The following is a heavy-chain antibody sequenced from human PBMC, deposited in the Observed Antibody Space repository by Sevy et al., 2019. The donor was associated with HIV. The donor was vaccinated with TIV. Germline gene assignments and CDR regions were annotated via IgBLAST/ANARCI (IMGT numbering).Heavy chain of an antibody. CDR2: IYHSGST. J-gene: IGHJ6*03. D-gene: IGHD2-15*01. CDR1: GYSISSGYY. V-gene: IGHV4-38-2*01. CDR3: SLAATYYYYYMDV. Sequence: SETLSLTCAVSGYSISSGYYWGWIRQPPGKGLEWIGSIYHSGSTYYNQSLKSRVTISVDTSKNQFSLKLSFVTAADTAVYYCSLAATYYYYYMDVWGKGTTVTVSS.